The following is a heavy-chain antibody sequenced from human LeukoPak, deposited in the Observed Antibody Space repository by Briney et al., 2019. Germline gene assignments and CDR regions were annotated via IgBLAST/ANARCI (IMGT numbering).Heavy chain of an antibody. CDR2: ISAYNGNT. V-gene: IGHV1-18*01. Sequence: GASVKVSCKASGYTFTTYGISWVRQAPGQGLEWMVWISAYNGNTDYAQKLQGRVTMTTDTSTNTVYMELRSLRSDDTAVYYCAREGRYYYYYMDVWGKGTTVTISS. CDR1: GYTFTTYG. CDR3: AREGRYYYYYMDV. J-gene: IGHJ6*03.